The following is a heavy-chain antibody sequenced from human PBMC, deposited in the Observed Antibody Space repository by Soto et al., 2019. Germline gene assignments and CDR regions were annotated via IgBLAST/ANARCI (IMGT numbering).Heavy chain of an antibody. Sequence: SETLSLTCTVSGGSISPYYWSWIRQPPGKGLEWIGYIYYRGNTNYNPSFKSRVTISVDTSKNQFSLRLSSVTAADTAVYYCARHPTVTEYYFDERGQGTLVTVSS. J-gene: IGHJ4*02. V-gene: IGHV4-59*08. D-gene: IGHD4-17*01. CDR1: GGSISPYY. CDR3: ARHPTVTEYYFDE. CDR2: IYYRGNT.